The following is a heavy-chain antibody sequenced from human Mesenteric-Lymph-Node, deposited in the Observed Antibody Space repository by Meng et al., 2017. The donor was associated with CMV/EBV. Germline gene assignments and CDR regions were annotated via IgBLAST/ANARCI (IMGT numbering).Heavy chain of an antibody. CDR3: ARAVAAPGRGNWFDP. CDR1: GYTFSSYA. V-gene: IGHV3-30-3*01. CDR2: ITYDGSNK. J-gene: IGHJ5*02. D-gene: IGHD6-13*01. Sequence: SGYTFSSYARHWVRQAPGKGLEWVAIITYDGSNKYYADSVKGRFTISRDNSKNTLYLQMSSLRAEDTAVYYCARAVAAPGRGNWFDPWGQGTLVTVSS.